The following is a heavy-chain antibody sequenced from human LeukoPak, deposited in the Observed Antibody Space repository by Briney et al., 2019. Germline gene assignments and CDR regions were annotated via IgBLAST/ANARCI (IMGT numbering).Heavy chain of an antibody. D-gene: IGHD3-22*01. CDR1: GFTFSSYG. V-gene: IGHV3-33*01. CDR2: IWYDGSNK. J-gene: IGHJ4*02. Sequence: GGSLRLSCAASGFTFSSYGMHWVRQAPGKGLEWVAVIWYDGSNKYYADSVKGRFTISRDNSKSTLYLQMNSLRAEDTAVYYCASDRTYDSSGYYPDWGQGTLVTVSS. CDR3: ASDRTYDSSGYYPD.